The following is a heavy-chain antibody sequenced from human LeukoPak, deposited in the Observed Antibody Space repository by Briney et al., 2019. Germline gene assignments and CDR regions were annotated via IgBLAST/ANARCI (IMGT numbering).Heavy chain of an antibody. CDR2: ISAYNGNT. D-gene: IGHD2-15*01. J-gene: IGHJ6*04. CDR1: GYTFTSYG. CDR3: ARDGVVVAADYYYYGMDV. Sequence: ASVKVSCKASGYTFTSYGISWVRQAPGQGLEWMGWISAYNGNTNYAQKFQGRVTMTTDTSTSTAYMELRSLRSDDTAVYYCARDGVVVAADYYYYGMDVWGKGTTVTVSS. V-gene: IGHV1-18*04.